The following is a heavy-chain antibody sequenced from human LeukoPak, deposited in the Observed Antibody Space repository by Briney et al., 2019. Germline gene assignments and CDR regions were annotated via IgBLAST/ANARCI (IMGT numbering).Heavy chain of an antibody. V-gene: IGHV3-23*01. Sequence: GGSLRLSCAASGFTFSSYAMSWVRQAPGKGLEWVSAISGSGGSTYYADSVKGRFTISRDNSKNTLYLQMNSLRAEDTAVYYCAKDYCSSTSCYRPSDYWGQGTLVTVSS. CDR1: GFTFSSYA. J-gene: IGHJ4*02. CDR2: ISGSGGST. D-gene: IGHD2-2*02. CDR3: AKDYCSSTSCYRPSDY.